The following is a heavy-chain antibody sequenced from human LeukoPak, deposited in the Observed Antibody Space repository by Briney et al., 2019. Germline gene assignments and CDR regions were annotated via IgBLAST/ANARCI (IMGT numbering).Heavy chain of an antibody. J-gene: IGHJ4*02. CDR3: ARGWVYFDY. CDR2: IYYSGST. V-gene: IGHV4-31*03. CDR1: RGSISSGGYY. Sequence: FQTLSLTCTVSRGSISSGGYYWRWISQHPGQGLEWIGYIYYSGSTYYNPSLKSRVTISLDTSKNQFSLRLSSVTAADTAVYYCARGWVYFDYWGQGTLVTVSS. D-gene: IGHD1-26*01.